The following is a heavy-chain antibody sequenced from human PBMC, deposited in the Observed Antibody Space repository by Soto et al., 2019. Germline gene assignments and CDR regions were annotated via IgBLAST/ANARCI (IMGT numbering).Heavy chain of an antibody. CDR3: ARAVRGPCGGYMFDP. CDR1: GYTFTGYY. J-gene: IGHJ5*02. Sequence: QVQLVQSGAEVKKPGASVKVSCKASGYTFTGYYMHWVRQAPGQGLEWMGWINPNSGGTNYAQKFQGWVTMTSDTSISTAYMELSRLRSDDTAVYYCARAVRGPCGGYMFDPWGQGTLVTVSS. V-gene: IGHV1-2*04. CDR2: INPNSGGT. D-gene: IGHD1-1*01.